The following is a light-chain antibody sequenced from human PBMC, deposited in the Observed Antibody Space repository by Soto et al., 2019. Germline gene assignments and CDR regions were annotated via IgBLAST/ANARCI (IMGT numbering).Light chain of an antibody. J-gene: IGKJ1*01. CDR1: QSISSW. CDR2: KAS. Sequence: DIQMTQSPSTLSASVGDRVTITCRASQSISSWLAWYQQKPGKAPKLLIYKASSLESGVPSRFSGSGSGTEFTLTIRSLKPDDFATYFCQQYNSYLWTFGQGTKVEIK. V-gene: IGKV1-5*03. CDR3: QQYNSYLWT.